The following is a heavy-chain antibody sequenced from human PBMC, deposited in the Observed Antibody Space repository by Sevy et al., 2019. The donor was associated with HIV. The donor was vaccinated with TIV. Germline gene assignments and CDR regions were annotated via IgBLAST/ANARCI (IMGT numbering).Heavy chain of an antibody. CDR1: GFTFSDYY. CDR2: ISSSGSAI. CDR3: ARITGWRFDY. V-gene: IGHV3-11*04. Sequence: GSLKLSCAASGFTFSDYYLSWVPQASGEGLEWISYISSSGSAIYYADSVKGRFTISRDNAKNSLYLQMNSLRAEDTAVYYCARITGWRFDYWGQGTLVTVSS. D-gene: IGHD6-19*01. J-gene: IGHJ4*02.